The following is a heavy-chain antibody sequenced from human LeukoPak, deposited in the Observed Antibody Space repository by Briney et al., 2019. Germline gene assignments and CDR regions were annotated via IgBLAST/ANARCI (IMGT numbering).Heavy chain of an antibody. V-gene: IGHV4-59*01. CDR1: GGSISSYY. D-gene: IGHD2-21*01. CDR2: IYYSGST. J-gene: IGHJ4*02. CDR3: ARGIPSRVLRWSNGDYFDY. Sequence: SETLSLTCTVSGGSISSYYWSWIRQPPGKGLEWIGYIYYSGSTNYNPSLKSRVTISVDTSKNQFSLKLSSVTAADTAVYYCARGIPSRVLRWSNGDYFDYWGQGTLVTVSS.